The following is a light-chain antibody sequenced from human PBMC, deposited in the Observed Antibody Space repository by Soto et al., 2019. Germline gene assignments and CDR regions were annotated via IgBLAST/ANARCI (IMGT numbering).Light chain of an antibody. Sequence: EIVMTQSPATLSVSPGERATLSCRASQSVSSNLAWYQQKPGQAPRLLIYGASTRATGIPARFSGSGSGTDFTLTISGLQSEDFEVFYCQKYNNWPSWTFGKGTKVKI. CDR2: GAS. CDR3: QKYNNWPSWT. J-gene: IGKJ1*01. V-gene: IGKV3-15*01. CDR1: QSVSSN.